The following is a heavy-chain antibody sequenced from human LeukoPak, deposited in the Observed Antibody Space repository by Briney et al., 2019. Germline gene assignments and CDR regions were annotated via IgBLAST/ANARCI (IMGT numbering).Heavy chain of an antibody. CDR1: GYTFTSYD. V-gene: IGHV1-8*01. CDR2: MNPNSGNT. CDR3: ARSIDYDSSGYYYLNWFDP. D-gene: IGHD3-22*01. J-gene: IGHJ5*02. Sequence: ASVKVSCKASGYTFTSYDINWVRQATGQGLEWMGWMNPNSGNTGYAQKFQGRVTMTRNTSISTAYMDLSSLRSEDTAVYYCARSIDYDSSGYYYLNWFDPWGQGTLVTVSS.